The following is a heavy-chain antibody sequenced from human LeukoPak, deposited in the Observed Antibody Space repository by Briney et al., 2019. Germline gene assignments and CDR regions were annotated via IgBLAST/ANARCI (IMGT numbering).Heavy chain of an antibody. CDR1: GGSVSSGSYY. J-gene: IGHJ3*02. CDR3: ARDSRGSYEYDAFDI. Sequence: SETLSLTCTVSGGSVSSGSYYWSWIRQPPGKGLEWIGDIYYSGSTNYNPSLKSRVTISVDTSKNQFSLKLSSVTAADTAVYYCARDSRGSYEYDAFDIWGQGTMVTVSS. CDR2: IYYSGST. D-gene: IGHD5-12*01. V-gene: IGHV4-61*01.